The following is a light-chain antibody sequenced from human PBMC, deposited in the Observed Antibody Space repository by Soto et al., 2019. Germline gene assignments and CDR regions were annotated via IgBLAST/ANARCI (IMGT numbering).Light chain of an antibody. Sequence: QSVLTQPASVSGSPGQSIAISCTGTRSDVGAYNYVSWYQQHPGKAPKLMISEVTNRPSGVSDRFSGSKSGNTASLTISGPQAEDEADYYCRSFKRRFTCVFGTGTXV. CDR1: RSDVGAYNY. V-gene: IGLV2-14*01. CDR2: EVT. CDR3: RSFKRRFTCV. J-gene: IGLJ1*01.